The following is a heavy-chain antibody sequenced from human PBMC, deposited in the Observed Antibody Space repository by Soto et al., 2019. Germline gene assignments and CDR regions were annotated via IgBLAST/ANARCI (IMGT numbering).Heavy chain of an antibody. D-gene: IGHD6-13*01. CDR3: ARRSSSTKFDY. V-gene: IGHV4-59*08. J-gene: IGHJ4*02. Sequence: SETLSLTCTVSGGSISGYYWSWIRQPPGKGLEWIGYIYYSGSTNYNPSLKSRVTISVDTSKNQISLKLSSVTAADTAVYYCARRSSSTKFDYWGQGTLVTVSS. CDR2: IYYSGST. CDR1: GGSISGYY.